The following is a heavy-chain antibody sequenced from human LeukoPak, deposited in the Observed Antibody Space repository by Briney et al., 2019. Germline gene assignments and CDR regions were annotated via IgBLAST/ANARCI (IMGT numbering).Heavy chain of an antibody. J-gene: IGHJ6*02. CDR1: GYTFTGYY. CDR2: IIPILGIA. CDR3: ARVTMVTSPHENVPYYYGMDV. Sequence: ASVKVSCKASGYTFTGYYMHWVRQAPGQGLEWMGRIIPILGIANYAQKFQGRVTITADKSTSTAYMELSSLRSEDTAVYYCARVTMVTSPHENVPYYYGMDVWGQGTTVTVSS. V-gene: IGHV1-69*04. D-gene: IGHD4/OR15-4a*01.